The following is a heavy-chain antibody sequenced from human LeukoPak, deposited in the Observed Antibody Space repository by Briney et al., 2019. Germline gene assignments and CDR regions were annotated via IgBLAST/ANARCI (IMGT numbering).Heavy chain of an antibody. V-gene: IGHV1-69*13. CDR2: IIPIFGTA. D-gene: IGHD3-22*01. Sequence: GASVKVSCTASGGTFSSYAISWVRQAPGQGLEWMGGIIPIFGTANYAQKFQGRVTITADESTSTAYMELSSLRSEDTAVYYCARVVNEKTTELSQYYYDSSGYYRLRGWFDPWGQGTLVTVSS. J-gene: IGHJ5*02. CDR3: ARVVNEKTTELSQYYYDSSGYYRLRGWFDP. CDR1: GGTFSSYA.